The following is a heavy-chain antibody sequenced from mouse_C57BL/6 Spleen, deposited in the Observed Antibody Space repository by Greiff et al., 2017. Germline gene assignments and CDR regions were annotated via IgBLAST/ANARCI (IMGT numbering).Heavy chain of an antibody. V-gene: IGHV5-6*01. CDR3: ARETVVAYYYAMDY. Sequence: EVQLVESGGDLVKPGGSLKLSCAASGFTFSSYGMSWVRQTPDKRLEWVATISSGGSYTYYPDSVKGRFTISRDNAKNTLYLQMSSLKSEDTAMYYCARETVVAYYYAMDYWGQGTSVTVSS. CDR1: GFTFSSYG. D-gene: IGHD1-1*01. CDR2: ISSGGSYT. J-gene: IGHJ4*01.